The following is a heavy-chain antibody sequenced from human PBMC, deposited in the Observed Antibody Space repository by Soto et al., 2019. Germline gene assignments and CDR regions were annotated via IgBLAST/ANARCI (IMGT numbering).Heavy chain of an antibody. CDR1: GYTLTELS. CDR2: FDPEDGET. J-gene: IGHJ4*02. Sequence: AASVKVSCKVSGYTLTELSMHWVRQAPGKGLEWMGGFDPEDGETIYAQKFQGRVTMTEDTSTDTAYMELSSLRSEDTAVYYCATGAFRYCSGGSCYRPLGYWGQGTLVTVSS. V-gene: IGHV1-24*01. D-gene: IGHD2-15*01. CDR3: ATGAFRYCSGGSCYRPLGY.